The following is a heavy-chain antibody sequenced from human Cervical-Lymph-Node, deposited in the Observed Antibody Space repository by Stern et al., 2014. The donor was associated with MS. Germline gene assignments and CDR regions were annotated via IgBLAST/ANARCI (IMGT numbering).Heavy chain of an antibody. D-gene: IGHD3-22*01. J-gene: IGHJ4*02. CDR2: TIPIFGTA. V-gene: IGHV1-69*01. CDR3: AREFNYDSSGYYFYY. Sequence: QVQLVQSGAEVKKPGSSVKVSCKASGGTFSRYGISWVRQAPGQGLEWMGGTIPIFGTANYGQKFQGRVTITADESTSTAYMEMSSLRSEDTAVYYCAREFNYDSSGYYFYYWGQGTLVTVSS. CDR1: GGTFSRYG.